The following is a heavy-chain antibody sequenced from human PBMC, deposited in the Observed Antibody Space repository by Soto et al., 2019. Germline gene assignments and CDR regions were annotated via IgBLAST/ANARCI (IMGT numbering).Heavy chain of an antibody. J-gene: IGHJ2*01. CDR2: ISGSGDST. CDR1: GFTFSSYA. CDR3: AKRTVGWYFDL. Sequence: EVQLLESGGGLVQPGGSLRLSCAASGFTFSSYAMSWVRQAPGKGLEWVSAISGSGDSTYYADSVKGRFTISRDNSKNPLYVQMNSLRAEDTAVYYCAKRTVGWYFDLWGRGTLVTVSS. V-gene: IGHV3-23*01. D-gene: IGHD4-17*01.